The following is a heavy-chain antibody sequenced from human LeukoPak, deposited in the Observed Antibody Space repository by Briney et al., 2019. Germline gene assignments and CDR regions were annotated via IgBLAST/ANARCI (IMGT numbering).Heavy chain of an antibody. CDR1: GGSFSGYF. CDR2: IYYSGST. J-gene: IGHJ6*02. CDR3: ARGWMYYDFWSGYSTAYGMDV. Sequence: PSETLSLTCAVYGGSFSGYFWSWIRQPPGKGLEWIGYIYYSGSTNYNPSLKSRVTISVDTSKNQFSLKLSSVTAADTAVYYCARGWMYYDFWSGYSTAYGMDVWGQGTTVTVSS. D-gene: IGHD3-3*01. V-gene: IGHV4-59*01.